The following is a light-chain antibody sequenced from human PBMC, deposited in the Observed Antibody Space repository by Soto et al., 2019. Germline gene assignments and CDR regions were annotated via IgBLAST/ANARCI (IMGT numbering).Light chain of an antibody. CDR2: GNS. V-gene: IGLV1-40*01. J-gene: IGLJ1*01. CDR1: SSNIGAGYD. CDR3: QSYDSSLSGYV. Sequence: QSVLTRPPSVSGAPGQRVTISCTGSSSNIGAGYDVHWYQQLPGTAPKLLIYGNSNRPSGVPDRFSGSKSGTSASLAITGLQAEDEADYYCQSYDSSLSGYVFGTGTTVT.